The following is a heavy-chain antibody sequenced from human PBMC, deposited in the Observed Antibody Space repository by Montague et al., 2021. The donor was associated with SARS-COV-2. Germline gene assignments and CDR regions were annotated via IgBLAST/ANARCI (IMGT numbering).Heavy chain of an antibody. D-gene: IGHD3-10*01. J-gene: IGHJ5*01. CDR3: ARVSGYGSGSSFNWFDS. V-gene: IGHV4-61*02. Sequence: TLSLTCSVFGDSINNVNYFWSWNRQPDGKGLEWIGRVYISGSTDYNPSLKSRVTMLLDKSANELTLQVTSVTAADTAVYYCARVSGYGSGSSFNWFDSWGQGLVVTVSS. CDR2: VYISGST. CDR1: GDSINNVNYF.